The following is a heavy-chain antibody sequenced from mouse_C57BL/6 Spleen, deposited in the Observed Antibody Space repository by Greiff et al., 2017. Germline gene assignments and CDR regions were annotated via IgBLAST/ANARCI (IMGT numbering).Heavy chain of an antibody. CDR3: ANYGSSRGYYFDY. V-gene: IGHV1-55*01. CDR2: IYPGSGST. Sequence: QVQLKQPGAELVKPGASVKMSCKASGYTFTSYWITWVKQRPGQGLEWIGDIYPGSGSTNYNEKFKSKATLTVDTSSSTAYMQLSSLTSEDSAVYYCANYGSSRGYYFDYWGQGTTLTVSS. J-gene: IGHJ2*01. CDR1: GYTFTSYW. D-gene: IGHD1-1*01.